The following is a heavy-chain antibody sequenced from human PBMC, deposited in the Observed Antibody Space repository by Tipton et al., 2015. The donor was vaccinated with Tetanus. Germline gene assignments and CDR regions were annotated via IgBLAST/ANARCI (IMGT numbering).Heavy chain of an antibody. V-gene: IGHV4-31*03. Sequence: TLSLTCTVSGGSISGSPYFWNWIRQQPGKGPEWIGYIYYSGSTYYNPSLKSRVTISVDTSKNQFSLKMNSVTAADTAMYYCARRGDYVFYYESSGYLWGAAFDIWGQGTMVSVSA. CDR2: IYYSGST. J-gene: IGHJ3*02. CDR1: GGSISGSPYF. D-gene: IGHD3-22*01. CDR3: ARRGDYVFYYESSGYLWGAAFDI.